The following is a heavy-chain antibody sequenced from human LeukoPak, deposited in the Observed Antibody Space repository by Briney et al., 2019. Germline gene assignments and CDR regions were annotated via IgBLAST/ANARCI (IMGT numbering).Heavy chain of an antibody. CDR1: GFTFDDYA. CDR3: AKDISGAHYDLLRPPTFDI. Sequence: GGSLRLSCAASGFTFDDYAMHWVRQAPGKGLEWVSGINWNSGSICYAGPVRGRFTISRDNAKNSLYLQRNSLIAEDTLFYYCAKDISGAHYDLLRPPTFDIWGEGKIVTVSS. D-gene: IGHD3/OR15-3a*01. CDR2: INWNSGSI. V-gene: IGHV3-9*01. J-gene: IGHJ3*02.